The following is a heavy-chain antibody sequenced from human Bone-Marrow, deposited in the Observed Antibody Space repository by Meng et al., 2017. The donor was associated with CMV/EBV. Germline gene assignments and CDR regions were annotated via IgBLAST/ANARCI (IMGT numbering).Heavy chain of an antibody. CDR1: GYTFTTSF. D-gene: IGHD2-15*01. CDR2: IDPSGDSP. J-gene: IGHJ4*02. Sequence: ASVKVSCKTSGYTFTTSFFHWVRQAPGQGLEWMARIDPSGDSPTYAQNFQGRVTMTRDTSTTTVYLDLTSLTSGDTAMYYCARDSPGEDKWDWGQGTLVIVFS. V-gene: IGHV1-46*01. CDR3: ARDSPGEDKWD.